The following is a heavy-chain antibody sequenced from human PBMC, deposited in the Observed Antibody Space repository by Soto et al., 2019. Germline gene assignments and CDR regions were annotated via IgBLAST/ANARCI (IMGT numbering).Heavy chain of an antibody. CDR2: ISSSGSTI. CDR1: GFTFSDYY. J-gene: IGHJ2*01. V-gene: IGHV3-11*01. CDR3: ARSGDDFWSGYYSGWYFDL. Sequence: GGSLRLSCAASGFTFSDYYMSWIRQAPGKGLEWVSYISSSGSTIYYADSVKGRFTISRDNAKNSLYLQMNSLRAEDTAVHYCARSGDDFWSGYYSGWYFDLWGRGTLVTVSS. D-gene: IGHD3-3*01.